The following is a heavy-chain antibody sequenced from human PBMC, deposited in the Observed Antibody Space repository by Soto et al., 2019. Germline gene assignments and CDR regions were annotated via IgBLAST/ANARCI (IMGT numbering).Heavy chain of an antibody. J-gene: IGHJ5*02. D-gene: IGHD3-22*01. V-gene: IGHV4-31*03. Sequence: SETLSLTCTVSGGSISSGGYYWSWIRQHPGKGLEWIGYIYYSGSTYYNPSLKSRVTISVDTSKNQFSLKLSSVTAADTAVYYCARMYYYDSSDYNENWFHPWDQGTLVTVS. CDR3: ARMYYYDSSDYNENWFHP. CDR1: GGSISSGGYY. CDR2: IYYSGST.